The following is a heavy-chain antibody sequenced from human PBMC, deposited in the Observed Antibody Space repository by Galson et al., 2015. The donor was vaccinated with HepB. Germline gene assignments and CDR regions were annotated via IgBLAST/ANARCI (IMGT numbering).Heavy chain of an antibody. J-gene: IGHJ4*02. CDR1: GFTFSTYW. D-gene: IGHD2/OR15-2a*01. CDR3: VRDRRGGTFSDY. V-gene: IGHV3-7*01. Sequence: SLRLSCAASGFTFSTYWMNWVRQAPGKGLEWVASIKQDGSEKYYVDSVKGRFTISRDNAKNSLYLQMNSLRAEDTAVYYCVRDRRGGTFSDYWGQGILVTVSS. CDR2: IKQDGSEK.